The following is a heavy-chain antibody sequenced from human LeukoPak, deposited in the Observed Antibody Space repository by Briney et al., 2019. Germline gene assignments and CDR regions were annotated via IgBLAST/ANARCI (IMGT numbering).Heavy chain of an antibody. CDR1: GGSFSGYY. D-gene: IGHD3-10*01. CDR3: ARRYYGSGSPLGY. CDR2: INHSGST. Sequence: SETLSLTCAVYGGSFSGYYWSWIRQPPGKGLEWIGEINHSGSTNYNPSLNSRVTISVDTSKNEFSLKLSSVTAADTAVYYCARRYYGSGSPLGYWGQGTLVTVSS. J-gene: IGHJ4*02. V-gene: IGHV4-34*01.